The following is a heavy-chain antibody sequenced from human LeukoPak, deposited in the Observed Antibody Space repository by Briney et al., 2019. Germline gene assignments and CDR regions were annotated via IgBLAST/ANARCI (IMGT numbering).Heavy chain of an antibody. V-gene: IGHV4-39*07. CDR3: ASRIGSGYCSSTSCYTGWFDP. J-gene: IGHJ5*02. Sequence: PSETLSLTCTVSGGSISSSSYYWSWIRQPPGKGLEWIGEINHSGSTNYNPSLKSRVTISVDTSKNQFSLKLSSVTAADTAVYYCASRIGSGYCSSTSCYTGWFDPWGQGTLVTVSS. D-gene: IGHD2-2*02. CDR2: INHSGST. CDR1: GGSISSSSYY.